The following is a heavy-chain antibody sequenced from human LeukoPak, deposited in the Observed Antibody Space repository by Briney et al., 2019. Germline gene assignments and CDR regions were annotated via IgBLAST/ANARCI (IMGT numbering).Heavy chain of an antibody. CDR1: GGTFSSYA. CDR3: AREIFDSTSGVSQGFDY. Sequence: GASVKVSCKASGGTFSSYAISWVRQAPGQGLEWMGVIKPMFGTGSIPNIATGDYAQKFQGRLSMNADESSTTAYMELSSLRSGDTAVYFCAREIFDSTSGVSQGFDYWGQGTLVTVSS. V-gene: IGHV1-69*13. J-gene: IGHJ4*02. D-gene: IGHD3-3*01. CDR2: IKPMFGTG.